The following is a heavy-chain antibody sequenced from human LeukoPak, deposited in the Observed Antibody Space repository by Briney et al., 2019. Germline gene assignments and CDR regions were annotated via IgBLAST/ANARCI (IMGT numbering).Heavy chain of an antibody. CDR2: MNVDETNA. Sequence: GGSRSLSSAPSGFTFSNYLMHWVRQAPGKGLVSVSSMNVDETNAYADSVRGRFTISRDNAKNTMYLQMNSLRAEDTAVYFCGRGGDGIDNWGQGTTVIVSS. V-gene: IGHV3-74*01. J-gene: IGHJ3*02. CDR1: GFTFSNYL. CDR3: GRGGDGIDN.